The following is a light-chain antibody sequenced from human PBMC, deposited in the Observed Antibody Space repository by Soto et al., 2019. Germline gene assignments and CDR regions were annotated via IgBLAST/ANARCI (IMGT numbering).Light chain of an antibody. CDR2: DAS. J-gene: IGKJ1*01. CDR1: HGVRNY. CDR3: QQYYSFPRT. Sequence: DIQLTQSPSSLSASVGDRVTFTCQASHGVRNYLNWDQQQSGQATKLLIHDASNLQSGVPSRFRGSGSGTDFTLTISCLQSEDFATYYCQQYYSFPRTFGQGTKVDIK. V-gene: IGKV1-33*01.